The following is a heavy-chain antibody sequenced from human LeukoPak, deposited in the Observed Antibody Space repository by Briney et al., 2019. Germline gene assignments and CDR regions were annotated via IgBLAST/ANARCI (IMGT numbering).Heavy chain of an antibody. V-gene: IGHV1-2*02. CDR3: TTVGFDY. CDR1: EYTFTSYY. J-gene: IGHJ4*02. CDR2: INPNSGGT. D-gene: IGHD4-23*01. Sequence: ASVKVSCKASEYTFTSYYMHWVRQAPGQGLEWVGWINPNSGGTSYAQKFQGRVTMTRNTSISTAYMELSRLRSDDTAVYYCTTVGFDYWGQGTLVTVSS.